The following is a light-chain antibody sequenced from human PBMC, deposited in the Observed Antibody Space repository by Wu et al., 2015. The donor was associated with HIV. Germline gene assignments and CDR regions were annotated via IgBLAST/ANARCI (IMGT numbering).Light chain of an antibody. CDR2: GAS. CDR3: QQYGSSPRT. J-gene: IGKJ1*01. V-gene: IGKV3-20*01. Sequence: EIVLTQSPGTLSLSPGERATLSCRASQSVSSNYLAWYQQKPGQAPRLLIYGASNRATGIPDRSSGSGSGTDFTLTVSRLAPEDFAVYYCQQYGSSPRTFGQGTKVEIK. CDR1: QSVSSNY.